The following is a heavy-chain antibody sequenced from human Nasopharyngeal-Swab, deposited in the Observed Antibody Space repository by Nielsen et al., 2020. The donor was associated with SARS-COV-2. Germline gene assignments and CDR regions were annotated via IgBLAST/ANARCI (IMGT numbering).Heavy chain of an antibody. D-gene: IGHD3-10*01. CDR3: AREYITMVRGVTSFGMDV. V-gene: IGHV3-48*04. CDR1: GFTFSSYS. CDR2: ISSSSSTI. J-gene: IGHJ6*02. Sequence: GESLKISCAASGFTFSSYSMNWVRQAPGKGLEWVSYISSSSSTIYYADSVKGRFTISRDNAKNSLYLQMNSLRAEDTAVYYCAREYITMVRGVTSFGMDVWGQGTTVTVSS.